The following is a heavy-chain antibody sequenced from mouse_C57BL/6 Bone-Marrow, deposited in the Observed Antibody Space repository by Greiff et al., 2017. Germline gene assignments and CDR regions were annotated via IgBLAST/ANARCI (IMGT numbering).Heavy chain of an antibody. J-gene: IGHJ2*01. CDR1: GFTFSSYA. CDR2: ISDGGSYT. Sequence: EVQRVESGGGLVKPGGSLKLSCAASGFTFSSYAMSWVRQTPEKRLEWVATISDGGSYTYYPDNVKGRFTISRDNAKNNLYLQMSHLKSEDTAMYYCARGLSITGDFDYWGQGTTLTVSS. CDR3: ARGLSITGDFDY. V-gene: IGHV5-4*01. D-gene: IGHD1-1*01.